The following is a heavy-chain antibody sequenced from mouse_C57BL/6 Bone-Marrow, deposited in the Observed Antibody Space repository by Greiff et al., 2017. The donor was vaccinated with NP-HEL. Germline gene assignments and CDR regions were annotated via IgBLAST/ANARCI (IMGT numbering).Heavy chain of an antibody. CDR3: LRGYSRTPYSYAMDY. CDR2: IRSKSSNYAT. CDR1: GFTFNTYA. J-gene: IGHJ4*01. V-gene: IGHV10-3*01. D-gene: IGHD2-5*01. Sequence: EVQLVESGGGLVQPKGSLKLSCAASGFTFNTYAMHWVRQAPGKGLEWVARIRSKSSNYATYYADSVKDRFTISRDDSQSMLYLQMINLKTEDTAMYYCLRGYSRTPYSYAMDYWGQGTSVTVSS.